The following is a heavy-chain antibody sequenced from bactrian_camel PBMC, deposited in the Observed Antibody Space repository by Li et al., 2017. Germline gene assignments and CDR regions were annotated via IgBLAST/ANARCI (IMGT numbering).Heavy chain of an antibody. CDR3: ATNPSYCRDAGCFDY. J-gene: IGHJ6*01. Sequence: HVQLVESGGGSVQAGGSLRLSCTASGAIPTKYTYCMAWFRQAPGKEREGIAVLDTHGDIEYADSVKGRFTISRDDAKNTLYLQMNSQKSEDTALYYCATNPSYCRDAGCFDYWGQGTQVTVS. CDR2: LDTHGDI. V-gene: IGHV3S54*01. D-gene: IGHD4*01. CDR1: GAIPTKYTYC.